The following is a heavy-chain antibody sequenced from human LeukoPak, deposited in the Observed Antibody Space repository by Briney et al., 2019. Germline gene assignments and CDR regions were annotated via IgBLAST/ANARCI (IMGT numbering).Heavy chain of an antibody. D-gene: IGHD4-23*01. CDR1: GFTFSSYA. Sequence: GGSLRLSCAASGFTFSSYAMHWVRQAPGKGLEWVAVISYDGSNKYYADSVKGRFTISRDNSKNTLYLQMSSLRAEDTAVYYCAREVVTPHYFDYWGQGTLVTVSS. V-gene: IGHV3-30-3*01. CDR2: ISYDGSNK. J-gene: IGHJ4*02. CDR3: AREVVTPHYFDY.